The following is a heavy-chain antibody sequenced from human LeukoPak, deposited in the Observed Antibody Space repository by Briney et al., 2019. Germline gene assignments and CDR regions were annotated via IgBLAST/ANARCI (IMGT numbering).Heavy chain of an antibody. Sequence: PSETLSLTCTVSGGSISSYYWSWIRQPPGKGLEWIGYIYYSGSTNYNPSLKSRVTISVDTSKNQFSLRLSSVTAADTAVYYCAREASGYESIYFDYWGQGTLVTVSS. CDR3: AREASGYESIYFDY. CDR2: IYYSGST. V-gene: IGHV4-59*01. CDR1: GGSISSYY. J-gene: IGHJ4*02. D-gene: IGHD3-3*01.